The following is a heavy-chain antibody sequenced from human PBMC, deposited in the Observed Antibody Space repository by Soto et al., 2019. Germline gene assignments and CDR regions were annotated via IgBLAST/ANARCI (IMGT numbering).Heavy chain of an antibody. D-gene: IGHD2-15*01. J-gene: IGHJ4*02. CDR3: AKATKRVWVASRIAY. CDR1: GFTCNTYA. Sequence: EVQLLESGGGLVQPGGSLRLSCTASGFTCNTYAISWVRQAPGKGLEWLSAISGGGGSTYYADSVKGRFSISRDNSKNTVSLKINTLNAGDRADYFCAKATKRVWVASRIAYRAQGPLATVSS. CDR2: ISGGGGST. V-gene: IGHV3-23*01.